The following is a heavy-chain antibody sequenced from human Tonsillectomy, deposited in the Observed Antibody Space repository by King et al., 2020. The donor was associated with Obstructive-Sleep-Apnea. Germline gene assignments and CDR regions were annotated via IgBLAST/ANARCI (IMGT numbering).Heavy chain of an antibody. V-gene: IGHV5-51*01. CDR2: IYPVDSDT. J-gene: IGHJ3*02. D-gene: IGHD1-26*01. CDR1: GYSFTSYW. Sequence: QLVQSGAEVKKPGESLKISCKGSGYSFTSYWIGWVRQMPGKGLEWMGIIYPVDSDTRYTPSFQGQVTISAAKSISTAYLQWSSLKASDTAMYYCARGNMRWELIDAFDIWGQGTMVTVSS. CDR3: ARGNMRWELIDAFDI.